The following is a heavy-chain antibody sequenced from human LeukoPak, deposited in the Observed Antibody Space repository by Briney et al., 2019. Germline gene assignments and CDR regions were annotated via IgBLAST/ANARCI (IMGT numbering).Heavy chain of an antibody. CDR2: INHSGST. V-gene: IGHV4-34*01. CDR3: ARSDGYGLVGI. J-gene: IGHJ3*02. CDR1: GGSFSGYY. D-gene: IGHD3-10*01. Sequence: SETLSLTCAVYGGSFSGYYWSWIRQPPGKGLEWIGEINHSGSTNYNPSLKSRVTISVDTSKNQFSLRLSSVTAADTAVYYCARSDGYGLVGIWGQGTMVTVSS.